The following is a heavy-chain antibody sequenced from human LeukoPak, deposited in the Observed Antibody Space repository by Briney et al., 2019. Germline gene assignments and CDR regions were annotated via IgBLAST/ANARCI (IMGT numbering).Heavy chain of an antibody. J-gene: IGHJ5*02. Sequence: GASVKVSCKASGYTFTSYGISWVRLAPGQGLEWMGWISDYNGNTNYAQKLQGRVTMTTDTSTSTAYMELRSLRSDDTAVYYCARDLYRDSLPVSWFDPWGQGTLVTVSS. CDR3: ARDLYRDSLPVSWFDP. CDR1: GYTFTSYG. D-gene: IGHD4-11*01. CDR2: ISDYNGNT. V-gene: IGHV1-18*01.